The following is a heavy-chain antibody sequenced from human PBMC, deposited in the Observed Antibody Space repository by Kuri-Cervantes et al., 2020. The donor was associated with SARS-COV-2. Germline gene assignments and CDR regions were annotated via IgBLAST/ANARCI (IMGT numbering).Heavy chain of an antibody. CDR2: ISSSSSYI. V-gene: IGHV3-21*01. CDR1: GFTFSSYS. J-gene: IGHJ6*02. Sequence: GESLKISCAASGFTFSSYSMNWVRQAPGKGLQWFSSISSSSSYIYYADSVKGRFTISRDNAKNSLYLQMNSLRVEDTAVYYCARDSSIVVGRKGYYGMDVWGQGTTVTVSS. CDR3: ARDSSIVVGRKGYYGMDV. D-gene: IGHD2-2*01.